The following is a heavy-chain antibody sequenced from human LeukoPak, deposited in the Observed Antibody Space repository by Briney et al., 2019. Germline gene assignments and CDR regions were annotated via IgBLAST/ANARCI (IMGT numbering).Heavy chain of an antibody. CDR2: IYYSGSA. V-gene: IGHV4-59*08. D-gene: IGHD2-21*02. Sequence: PSETLSLTCTVSGGSITSYYWSWIRQPPGKGLGWIGYIYYSGSANYNPSLKSRVTISVDTSKNQFSLKLSSVTAADTAVYYCARIEGDYCGGDCYSDNWFDPWGQGTLVTVSS. CDR1: GGSITSYY. J-gene: IGHJ5*02. CDR3: ARIEGDYCGGDCYSDNWFDP.